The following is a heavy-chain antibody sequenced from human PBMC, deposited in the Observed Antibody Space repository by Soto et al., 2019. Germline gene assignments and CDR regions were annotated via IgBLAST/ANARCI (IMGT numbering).Heavy chain of an antibody. J-gene: IGHJ4*02. V-gene: IGHV1-18*01. CDR3: ARDFGQQLVDY. CDR2: ISAYNGNK. D-gene: IGHD6-13*01. CDR1: GYSFTSYG. Sequence: QVQLVQSGAEVKKPGASVKVSCKASGYSFTSYGISWVRQAPGQGLEWMGWISAYNGNKKYAQKLQGRVTMTTDTSTRTVYRELSGLRSDDTAVYYGARDFGQQLVDYWGQGTLVTVSS.